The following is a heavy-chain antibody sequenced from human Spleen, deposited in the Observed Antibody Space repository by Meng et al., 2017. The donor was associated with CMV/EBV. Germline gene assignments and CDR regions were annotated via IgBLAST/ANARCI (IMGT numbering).Heavy chain of an antibody. CDR2: IIPISGAPNHA. J-gene: IGHJ2*01. Sequence: SVKVSCKASGGTFSGYGISWVRQAPGQGLEWMGGIIPISGAPNHANYAQKFQGRVTITTDESTSTAYMELSSLRSEDTAVYYCARSLTPNYCSSTSCYWYFDLWGRGTLVTVSS. CDR1: GGTFSGYG. V-gene: IGHV1-69*05. CDR3: ARSLTPNYCSSTSCYWYFDL. D-gene: IGHD2-2*01.